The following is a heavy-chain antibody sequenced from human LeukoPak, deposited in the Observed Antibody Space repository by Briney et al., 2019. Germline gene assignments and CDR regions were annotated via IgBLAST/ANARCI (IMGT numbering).Heavy chain of an antibody. J-gene: IGHJ4*02. D-gene: IGHD1-26*01. CDR2: ITSTSGYI. CDR1: GFAFSTYS. CDR3: ARVGGGSHYFDY. Sequence: GESLRLSCAASGFAFSTYSMNWVRQAPGKGLGWVSSITSTSGYIYYAESVKGRFSISRDNAKNLLYLQMNSLRAEDTAVYYCARVGGGSHYFDYWGQGTLATVSS. V-gene: IGHV3-21*06.